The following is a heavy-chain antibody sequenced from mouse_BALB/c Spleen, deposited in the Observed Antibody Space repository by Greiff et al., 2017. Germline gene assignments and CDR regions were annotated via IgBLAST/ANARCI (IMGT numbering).Heavy chain of an antibody. CDR3: ARDGNYWFAY. Sequence: EVQLVESGGGLVKPGGSLKLSCAASGFTFSSYAMSWVRQTPEKRLEWVASISSGGSTYYPDSVKGRFTISRDNARNILYLQMSSLRSEDTAMYYCARDGNYWFAYWGQGTLVTVSA. D-gene: IGHD2-1*01. V-gene: IGHV5-6-5*01. CDR2: ISSGGST. J-gene: IGHJ3*01. CDR1: GFTFSSYA.